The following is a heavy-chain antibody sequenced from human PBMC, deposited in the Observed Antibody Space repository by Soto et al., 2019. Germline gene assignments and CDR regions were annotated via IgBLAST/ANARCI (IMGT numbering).Heavy chain of an antibody. CDR2: ISSKSDGGTA. V-gene: IGHV3-15*01. J-gene: IGHJ1*01. Sequence: EVQLVESGGGLIQPGGSLRLSCAASGFTFTNAWMNWVRQAPGKGLEWVGRISSKSDGGTADYAAPVKGRFTISRDDSKNTLYLQMNSLKTEDTAVYYCTTWAGHSPYFQHWGQGTLVTVSS. CDR3: TTWAGHSPYFQH. CDR1: GFTFTNAW. D-gene: IGHD7-27*01.